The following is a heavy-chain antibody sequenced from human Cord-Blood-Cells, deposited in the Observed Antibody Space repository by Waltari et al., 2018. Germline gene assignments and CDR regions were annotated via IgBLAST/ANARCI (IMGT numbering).Heavy chain of an antibody. CDR2: IYHSGST. CDR3: ARSYSSSSAFDI. V-gene: IGHV4-38-2*02. J-gene: IGHJ3*02. CDR1: GYSISSGYY. D-gene: IGHD6-6*01. Sequence: QVQLQESGPGLVKPSETLSLTCTVSGYSISSGYYWGWIRQPPGKGLEWIGSIYHSGSTYYNPSLKIRVTISVDTSKNQFSLKLSSVTAADTAVYYCARSYSSSSAFDIWGQGTMVTVSS.